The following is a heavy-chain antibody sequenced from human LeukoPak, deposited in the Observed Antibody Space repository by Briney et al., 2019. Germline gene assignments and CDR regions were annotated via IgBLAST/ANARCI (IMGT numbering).Heavy chain of an antibody. D-gene: IGHD3-3*01. CDR3: ARYYDFWSGYSTELGY. J-gene: IGHJ4*02. CDR1: GYTFTSYG. V-gene: IGHV1-18*01. CDR2: ISTYNGNT. Sequence: ASVKVSCKASGYTFTSYGISWVRQAPGQGLEWMGWISTYNGNTNYAQKLQGRVTMTTDTSTSTAYMELRSLRSDDTALYYCARYYDFWSGYSTELGYWGQGTLVTVSS.